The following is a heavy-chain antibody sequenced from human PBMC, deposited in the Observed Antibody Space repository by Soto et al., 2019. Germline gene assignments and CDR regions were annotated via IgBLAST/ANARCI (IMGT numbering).Heavy chain of an antibody. CDR3: ARVKFVGGYQRRSTKYYFDY. Sequence: GASVKVSCKASGYTFTSYDINWVRQATGQGLEWMGWMNPNSGNTGYAQKFQGRVTMTRNTSISTAYMELSSLRSEDTAVYYCARVKFVGGYQRRSTKYYFDYWGQGTLVTVSS. D-gene: IGHD3-22*01. CDR2: MNPNSGNT. J-gene: IGHJ4*02. CDR1: GYTFTSYD. V-gene: IGHV1-8*01.